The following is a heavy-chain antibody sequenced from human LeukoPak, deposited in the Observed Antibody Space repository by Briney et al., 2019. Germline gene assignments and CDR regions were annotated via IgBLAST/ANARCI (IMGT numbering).Heavy chain of an antibody. J-gene: IGHJ4*02. D-gene: IGHD2-15*01. Sequence: TSETLSLTCTVSGGSISSGFWSWIRQPPGKGLEWIGYIFYSGTTNYNPSLKSRVTISIDTSKSQFSLKLSPVTAADTAVYYCARQAFCSGSSCNPFDYWGQGTLVTVSS. CDR1: GGSISSGF. CDR3: ARQAFCSGSSCNPFDY. V-gene: IGHV4-59*08. CDR2: IFYSGTT.